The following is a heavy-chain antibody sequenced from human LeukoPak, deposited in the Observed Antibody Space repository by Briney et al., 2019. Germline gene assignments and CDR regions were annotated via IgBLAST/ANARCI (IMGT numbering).Heavy chain of an antibody. V-gene: IGHV3-21*01. CDR1: GFTSSSYT. CDR3: ARSLKVPAAIDTFDI. J-gene: IGHJ3*02. D-gene: IGHD2-2*01. Sequence: GRSLRLSCAASGFTSSSYTMNWVRQAPGDGLEWVSSISSGVSHKFHADSVTGRFTISRDSAKNSLDVQMNSLRAEDTAVYYCARSLKVPAAIDTFDIWGQGTMVTVSS. CDR2: ISSGVSHK.